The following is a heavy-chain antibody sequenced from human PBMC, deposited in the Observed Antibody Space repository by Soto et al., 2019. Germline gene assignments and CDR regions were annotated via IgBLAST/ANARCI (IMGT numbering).Heavy chain of an antibody. V-gene: IGHV3-53*01. CDR1: GFTVSSNY. J-gene: IGHJ6*02. CDR3: ARDPEYYYDSSGYYPGGSDV. Sequence: GGSLRLSCAASGFTVSSNYMSWVRQAPGKGLEWVSVIYSGGSTYYADPVKGRFTISRDNSKNTLYLKMNSLRAEDTAVYYCARDPEYYYDSSGYYPGGSDVWGQGTTVTVSS. D-gene: IGHD3-22*01. CDR2: IYSGGST.